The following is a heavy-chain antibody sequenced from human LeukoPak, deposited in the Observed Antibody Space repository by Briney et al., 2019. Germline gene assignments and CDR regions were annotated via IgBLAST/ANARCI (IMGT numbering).Heavy chain of an antibody. CDR3: AKGRGNWFDP. D-gene: IGHD5-24*01. CDR1: GFTFSESV. V-gene: IGHV3-23*01. CDR2: ITVSGDST. Sequence: GGSLRVSCAGCGFTFSESVMTWVRQGPGKGLEWVSTITVSGDSTYYADSVKGRFTISRDNSKDTLYLQMNSLRAEDTAIYYCAKGRGNWFDPWGQGTLVTVSS. J-gene: IGHJ5*02.